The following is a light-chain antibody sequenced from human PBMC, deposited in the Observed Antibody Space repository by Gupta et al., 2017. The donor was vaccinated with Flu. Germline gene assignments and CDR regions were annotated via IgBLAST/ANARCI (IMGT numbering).Light chain of an antibody. Sequence: PATLSLSPGERATLNCRASRSVDMYLTWYQQKPGQAPRLLIYDASRRATGIPDRFSGSGSGADFTLTISSLEPEDVAVYYCQQRYSSPRTFGEGTKVEVK. J-gene: IGKJ4*02. CDR2: DAS. V-gene: IGKV3-11*01. CDR3: QQRYSSPRT. CDR1: RSVDMY.